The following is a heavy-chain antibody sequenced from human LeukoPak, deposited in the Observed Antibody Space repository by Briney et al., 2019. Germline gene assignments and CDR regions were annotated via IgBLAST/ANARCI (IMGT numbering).Heavy chain of an antibody. J-gene: IGHJ3*02. Sequence: GGSLRLSCAASGFTFSSYGMHWVRQAPGKGLEWVAVISYDGSNKYYADSVKGRFTISRDNSKNTLYLQMNSLRAEDTAVYYCAKDTYGDYSSFAFDIWGQGTMVTVSS. V-gene: IGHV3-30*18. D-gene: IGHD4-17*01. CDR3: AKDTYGDYSSFAFDI. CDR2: ISYDGSNK. CDR1: GFTFSSYG.